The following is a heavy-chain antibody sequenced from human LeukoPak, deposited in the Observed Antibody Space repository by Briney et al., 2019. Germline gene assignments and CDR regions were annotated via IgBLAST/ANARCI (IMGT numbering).Heavy chain of an antibody. V-gene: IGHV3-21*01. D-gene: IGHD3-22*01. CDR1: GFTFSSYS. J-gene: IGHJ4*02. Sequence: PGGSLRLSCAASGFTFSSYSMNWVRQAPGKGLEWVSSISSSSSYIYYADSVKGRFTISRDNAKNSPYLQMNSLRAEDTAVYYCARVAGDYDSSGYTDYWGQGTLVTVSS. CDR3: ARVAGDYDSSGYTDY. CDR2: ISSSSSYI.